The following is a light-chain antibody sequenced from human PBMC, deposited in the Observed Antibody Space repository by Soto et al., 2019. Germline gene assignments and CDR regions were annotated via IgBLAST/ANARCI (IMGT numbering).Light chain of an antibody. J-gene: IGKJ4*01. CDR3: QQYSNLPLT. CDR1: QNVSSSY. V-gene: IGKV3-20*01. Sequence: EIVLTQSPGTLSLSPGERATLSCRASQNVSSSYLAWYQQKPGQAPRLLIYGASTRATGIPDRFSGSGSGTDFTLTISRLEPEDFAVYYCQQYSNLPLTFGGGTKVDIK. CDR2: GAS.